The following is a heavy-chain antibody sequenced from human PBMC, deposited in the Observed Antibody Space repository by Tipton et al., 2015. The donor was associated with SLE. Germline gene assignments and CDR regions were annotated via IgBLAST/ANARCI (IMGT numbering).Heavy chain of an antibody. D-gene: IGHD1-26*01. CDR2: ISYDGSNK. J-gene: IGHJ4*02. CDR3: ARDLVGAIYYFDC. V-gene: IGHV3-30*04. CDR1: GFTFSSYA. Sequence: SLRLSCAASGFTFSSYAMHWVRQAPGKGLEWVAVISYDGSNKYYADSVKGRFTISRDNSKNTLYLQMNSLRAEDTAVYYCARDLVGAIYYFDCWGQGTLVTVSS.